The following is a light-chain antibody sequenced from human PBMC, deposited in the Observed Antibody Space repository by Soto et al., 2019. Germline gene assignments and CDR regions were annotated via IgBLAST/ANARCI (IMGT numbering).Light chain of an antibody. CDR1: SSNIGAGYD. CDR3: QSYDSSLSAL. Sequence: QAVVTQPPSVSGAPGQRVTISCTGSSSNIGAGYDVHWYQQLPGTAPKLLISGNSNRPSGVPDRFSGSKSGTSASLAITGLQAEDEADYYCQSYDSSLSALFGGGTKLTVL. V-gene: IGLV1-40*01. CDR2: GNS. J-gene: IGLJ2*01.